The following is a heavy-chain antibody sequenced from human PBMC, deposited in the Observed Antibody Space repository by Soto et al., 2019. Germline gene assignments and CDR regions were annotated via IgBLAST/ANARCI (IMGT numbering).Heavy chain of an antibody. CDR1: GFTFSDYA. J-gene: IGHJ5*02. V-gene: IGHV3-64*04. CDR2: IRSDGDRI. CDR3: AKGDCSGGSCYSGPGFPRGQNWFDP. Sequence: GGSLRLSCSASGFTFSDYAMHWVRQVPGKGLEYVSVIRSDGDRIYYADSVKGRFTISRDNSKNTLYLQMNSLRAEDTAVYYCAKGDCSGGSCYSGPGFPRGQNWFDPWGQGTLVTVSS. D-gene: IGHD2-15*01.